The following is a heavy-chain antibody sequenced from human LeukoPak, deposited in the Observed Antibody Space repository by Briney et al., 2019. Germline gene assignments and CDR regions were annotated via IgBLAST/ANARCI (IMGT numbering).Heavy chain of an antibody. J-gene: IGHJ6*03. CDR2: ISSSSSYI. V-gene: IGHV3-21*01. CDR3: ARDPYSGTYGNTYYYYMDV. D-gene: IGHD1-26*01. CDR1: GFTFSSYS. Sequence: GGSLRLSCAASGFTFSSYSMNWVRQAPGKGLEWVASISSSSSYIYYADSVKGRFTISRDNAKNSLYLQMNSLRAEDTAVYYCARDPYSGTYGNTYYYYMDVWGKGTTVTISS.